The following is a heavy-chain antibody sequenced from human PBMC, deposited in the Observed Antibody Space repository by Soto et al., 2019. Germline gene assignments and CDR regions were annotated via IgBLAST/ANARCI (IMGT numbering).Heavy chain of an antibody. CDR2: IYHSGST. CDR1: GYSISSGYY. D-gene: IGHD1-7*01. J-gene: IGHJ5*02. V-gene: IGHV4-38-2*02. CDR3: AREPITGTTRWFAP. Sequence: QVQLQESGPGLVKPSETLSLTCAVSGYSISSGYYWGWIRQPPGKGLEWIGIIYHSGSTYYNPSLRSRVTISVATSKIQFSLKLSSVTAADTAVYYCAREPITGTTRWFAPWGQGTLVTVSS.